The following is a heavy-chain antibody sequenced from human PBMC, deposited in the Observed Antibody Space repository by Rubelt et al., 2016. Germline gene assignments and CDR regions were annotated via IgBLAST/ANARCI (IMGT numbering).Heavy chain of an antibody. CDR1: GDSISRSSYY. CDR2: VYYSGCT. V-gene: IGHV4-39*02. Sequence: QLQLQESGPGLVKPSETLSLTCTVSGDSISRSSYYWGWIRQPPGQGLEWIGHVYYSGCTNYNPSLNSRVTISVDTSKTHFLLKLNSVTAAETAVYYCARSSNCGPDYWGQGTLVIVSS. J-gene: IGHJ4*02. CDR3: ARSSNCGPDY. D-gene: IGHD7-27*01.